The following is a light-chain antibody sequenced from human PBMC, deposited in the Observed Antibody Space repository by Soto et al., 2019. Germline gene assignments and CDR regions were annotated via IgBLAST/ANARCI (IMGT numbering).Light chain of an antibody. CDR1: QGVTSN. V-gene: IGKV3-15*01. CDR3: QQYNTWPLT. J-gene: IGKJ4*01. CDR2: GAS. Sequence: EIVMTQSLATLSLSPGERATLSCRASQGVTSNLAWYQQKPGQAPRLLIYGASTRATGIPARFSGSGSGTEFTLTISSLQSEDFAVYYCQQYNTWPLTFGGGTKVEIK.